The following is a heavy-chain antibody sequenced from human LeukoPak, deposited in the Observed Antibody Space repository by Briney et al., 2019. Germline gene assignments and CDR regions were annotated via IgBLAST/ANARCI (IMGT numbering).Heavy chain of an antibody. J-gene: IGHJ3*02. CDR3: AKDGYVDAFDI. CDR1: GFTFSSYA. D-gene: IGHD1-1*01. V-gene: IGHV3-30*02. Sequence: GGSLRLSCAASGFTFSSYAMHWVRQAPGKGLEWVAFIRYGGSNKYYGDSVKGRFTISRDNSKNTLYLQMNSLRAEDTAVYYCAKDGYVDAFDIWGQGTVVTVSS. CDR2: IRYGGSNK.